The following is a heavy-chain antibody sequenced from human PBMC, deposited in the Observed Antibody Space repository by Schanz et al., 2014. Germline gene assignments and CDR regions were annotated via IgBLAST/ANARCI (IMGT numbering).Heavy chain of an antibody. CDR1: GASVSSDNW. J-gene: IGHJ4*02. Sequence: QVQLRESGPRLVKPSGTLSLTCAVSGASVSSDNWWNWVRQPPGKGLEWIGEIYDSGNTNYNPSLKGRVSISVDPSKNHFSQKMTFVTAADTAVYYCARGGDDSWSGYYQFAYWGQGILVTVSS. CDR2: IYDSGNT. CDR3: ARGGDDSWSGYYQFAY. V-gene: IGHV4-4*02. D-gene: IGHD3-3*01.